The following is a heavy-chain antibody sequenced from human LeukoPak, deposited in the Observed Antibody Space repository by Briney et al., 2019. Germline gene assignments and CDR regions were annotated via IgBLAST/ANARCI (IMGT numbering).Heavy chain of an antibody. CDR2: IDHSGST. D-gene: IGHD6-19*01. V-gene: IGHV4-34*01. CDR3: ARDSSGWKYGFDY. CDR1: GGSFSGYY. J-gene: IGHJ4*02. Sequence: NPSETLSLTCAVYGGSFSGYYWSWIRQPPGKGLEWIGEIDHSGSTNYNPSLKSRVTISVDTSKNQFSLKLSSVTAADTAVYYCARDSSGWKYGFDYWGQGTLVTVSS.